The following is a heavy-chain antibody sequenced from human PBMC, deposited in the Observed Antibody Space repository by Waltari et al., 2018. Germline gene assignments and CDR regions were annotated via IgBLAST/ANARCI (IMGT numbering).Heavy chain of an antibody. CDR3: ARDEAVAGLGY. Sequence: QLQLQESGPGLVKPSETLSLTCTVSGGSISSSSYYWGWIRQPPGKGLEWIGSICYSGITYYNPSLKSRVTISVDTSKNQFSLKLSSVTAADTAVYYCARDEAVAGLGYWGQGTLVTVSS. J-gene: IGHJ4*02. CDR2: ICYSGIT. V-gene: IGHV4-39*07. D-gene: IGHD6-19*01. CDR1: GGSISSSSYY.